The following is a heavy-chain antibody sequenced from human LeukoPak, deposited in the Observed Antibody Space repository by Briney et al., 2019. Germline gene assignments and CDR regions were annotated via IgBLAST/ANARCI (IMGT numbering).Heavy chain of an antibody. V-gene: IGHV4-59*01. CDR2: IYYSGST. Sequence: SETLSLTCTVSGGSISSYYWSWIRQPPGKGLEWIGHIYYSGSTNYNPSLKSRVTISVDTSKNQFSLKLNSVTAADTAVYYCARQSGYLDCWGQGRLVTVSS. J-gene: IGHJ4*02. CDR1: GGSISSYY. D-gene: IGHD1-26*01. CDR3: ARQSGYLDC.